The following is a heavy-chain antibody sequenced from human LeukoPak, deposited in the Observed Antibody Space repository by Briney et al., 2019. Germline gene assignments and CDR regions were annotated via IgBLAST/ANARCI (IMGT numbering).Heavy chain of an antibody. CDR3: ARDGVGATKRGAFDY. Sequence: SVKVSCKTSGGTFSSYAISWVRQAPGQGLEWMGGIIPIFDTANYAQKFQGRVTITADESTSTAYMELSSLKSEDTAVYYCARDGVGATKRGAFDYWGQGTLVTVSS. CDR2: IIPIFDTA. J-gene: IGHJ4*02. CDR1: GGTFSSYA. V-gene: IGHV1-69*01. D-gene: IGHD1-26*01.